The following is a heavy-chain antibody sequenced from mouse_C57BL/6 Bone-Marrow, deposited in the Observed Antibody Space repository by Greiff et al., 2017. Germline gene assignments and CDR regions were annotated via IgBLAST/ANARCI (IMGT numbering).Heavy chain of an antibody. CDR1: GYTFTSYC. D-gene: IGHD1-1*01. CDR3: ARVGDYDGEYEAMDY. J-gene: IGHJ4*01. V-gene: IGHV1-61*01. Sequence: QVQLQQPGAELVRPGSSVKLSCKASGYTFTSYCMDWVKQRPGQGLEWIGNIYPSDSETHYNQKFKDKATLTVDKSSSTAYMQLSSLTSEDSAVYYCARVGDYDGEYEAMDYWGQGTSVTVSS. CDR2: IYPSDSET.